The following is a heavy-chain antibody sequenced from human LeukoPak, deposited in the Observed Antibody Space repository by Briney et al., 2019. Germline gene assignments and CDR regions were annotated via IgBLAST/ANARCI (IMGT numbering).Heavy chain of an antibody. J-gene: IGHJ4*02. D-gene: IGHD3-10*01. CDR2: INPNSGGT. Sequence: ASVKVSCKASGYTFTGYYMHWVRQAPGQGLEWMGWINPNSGGTNYAQKFQGWVTMTRDTSISTAYMELSRLRSDDTAVYYCATDGSGSYPLYYFDFWGQGTLVTVSS. CDR1: GYTFTGYY. V-gene: IGHV1-2*04. CDR3: ATDGSGSYPLYYFDF.